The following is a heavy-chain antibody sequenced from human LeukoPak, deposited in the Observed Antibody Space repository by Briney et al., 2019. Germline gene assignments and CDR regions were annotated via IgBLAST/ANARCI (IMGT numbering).Heavy chain of an antibody. Sequence: ASVKVSCKASGYTFTSYAMNWVRQAPGQGLEWMGWINSNSGRTHYIQDFQGRVTMTRDTSISTAYMEVSRLRSDDTAVYYCARGGKYGCSGGSCYADSWGQGTLVTVSS. D-gene: IGHD2-15*01. V-gene: IGHV1-2*02. CDR1: GYTFTSYA. J-gene: IGHJ5*01. CDR2: INSNSGRT. CDR3: ARGGKYGCSGGSCYADS.